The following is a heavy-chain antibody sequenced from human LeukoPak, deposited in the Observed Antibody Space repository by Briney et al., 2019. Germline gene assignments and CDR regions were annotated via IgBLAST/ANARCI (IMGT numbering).Heavy chain of an antibody. Sequence: GGSLRLSCAASGFTFSSYEMNWVRQAPGKGLEWVAVISYDGSNKYYADSVKGRFTISRDSSKNTLYLQMNSLRAEDTAVYYCAREPYYYGSGSYCFDYWGQGTLVTVSS. D-gene: IGHD3-10*01. J-gene: IGHJ4*02. CDR2: ISYDGSNK. CDR1: GFTFSSYE. V-gene: IGHV3-30*04. CDR3: AREPYYYGSGSYCFDY.